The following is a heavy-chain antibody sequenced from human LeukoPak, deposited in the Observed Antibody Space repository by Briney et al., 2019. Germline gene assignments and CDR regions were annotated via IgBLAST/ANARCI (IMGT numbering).Heavy chain of an antibody. J-gene: IGHJ4*02. V-gene: IGHV4-34*01. D-gene: IGHD5-24*01. Sequence: SGTLSLTCAVYGGSFSGYYWSWIRQPPGKGLEWIGEINHGGSTNYNPSLKSRVTISVDTSKNQFSLKLSSVTAADTAVYYCARVKRRDGYSDYWGQGTLVTVSS. CDR3: ARVKRRDGYSDY. CDR1: GGSFSGYY. CDR2: INHGGST.